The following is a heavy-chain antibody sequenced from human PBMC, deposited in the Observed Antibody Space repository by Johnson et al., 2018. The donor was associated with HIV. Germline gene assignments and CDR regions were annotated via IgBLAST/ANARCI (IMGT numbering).Heavy chain of an antibody. CDR3: AKEKGSSRWYLGGFGI. Sequence: VQVVESGGGVVQPGRSLRLSCAASGFTFSSYAMHWVRQAPGKGLVWVAVISYDGSNKYYADSVKGRFTISRDNSKNTLYLQMNRLRAEATAVYYCAKEKGSSRWYLGGFGIWGQGTMVTVSS. CDR1: GFTFSSYA. D-gene: IGHD6-13*01. V-gene: IGHV3-30*14. CDR2: ISYDGSNK. J-gene: IGHJ3*02.